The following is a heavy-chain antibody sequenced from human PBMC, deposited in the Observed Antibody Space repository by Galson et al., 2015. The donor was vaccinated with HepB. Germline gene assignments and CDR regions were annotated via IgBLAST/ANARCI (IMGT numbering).Heavy chain of an antibody. J-gene: IGHJ5*02. V-gene: IGHV3-53*01. CDR2: IYSGGST. D-gene: IGHD6-13*01. CDR1: GFTVSSNY. Sequence: SLRLSCAASGFTVSSNYMSWVRQAPGKGLEWVSVIYSGGSTYHADSVKGRFTISRDNSKNTLYLQMNSLRAEDTAVYYCARENTGVAAAGSRWFDPWGQGTLVTVSS. CDR3: ARENTGVAAAGSRWFDP.